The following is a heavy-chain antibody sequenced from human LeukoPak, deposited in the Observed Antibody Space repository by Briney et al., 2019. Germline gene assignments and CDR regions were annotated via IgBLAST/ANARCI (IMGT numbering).Heavy chain of an antibody. J-gene: IGHJ2*01. V-gene: IGHV3-7*01. CDR2: IKQDGSEK. CDR1: GFTFSSYW. Sequence: GGSLRLSCAASGFTFSSYWMSWVRQAPGKGLEWVANIKQDGSEKYYVDSVKGRFTISRDNAKNSLYLQMNSLRAEDTAVYYCARVYCSSTSCLYYYDSSAYPRPWYFDLWGRGTLVTVSS. D-gene: IGHD3-22*01. CDR3: ARVYCSSTSCLYYYDSSAYPRPWYFDL.